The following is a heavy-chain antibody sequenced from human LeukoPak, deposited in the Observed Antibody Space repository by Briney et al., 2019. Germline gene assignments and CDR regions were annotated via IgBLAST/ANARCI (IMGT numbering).Heavy chain of an antibody. D-gene: IGHD6-13*01. CDR1: GVSISSYY. V-gene: IGHV4-59*01. Sequence: SETLSLTCTVSGVSISSYYWSWVREPPGKGLEWIGFVYYTGSTNYSPSLKSRVTISVDTSKNQFSLKLRSVTAADTAVYYCARISSSNWYNERGAFDVWGQGTMVTVSS. CDR3: ARISSSNWYNERGAFDV. CDR2: VYYTGST. J-gene: IGHJ3*01.